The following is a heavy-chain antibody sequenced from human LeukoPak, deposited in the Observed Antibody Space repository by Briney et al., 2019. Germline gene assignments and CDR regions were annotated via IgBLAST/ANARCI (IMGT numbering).Heavy chain of an antibody. CDR1: GFIFSTYW. Sequence: GGSLRLSCAASGFIFSTYWMSWVRQAPGKGLEWVASIKYDASDKQYVGSVKGRFTISRDNAKNSLFLQMNGLRAEDTAVYYCAKSGYNRFDYWGQGILVTVSS. D-gene: IGHD5-24*01. V-gene: IGHV3-7*01. CDR3: AKSGYNRFDY. J-gene: IGHJ4*02. CDR2: IKYDASDK.